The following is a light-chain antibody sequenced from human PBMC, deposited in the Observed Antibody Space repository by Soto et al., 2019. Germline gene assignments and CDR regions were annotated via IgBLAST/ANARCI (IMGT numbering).Light chain of an antibody. Sequence: QSALTQPASVSGSPGQSITISCTGTSSDVGGYNYVSWYQQYPGKVPKLLIYEVSNRPSGVSSRFSGSKSGDMASLTISGLQPEDEADYYCTSYTSSSTLVFGTGTKVTVL. CDR3: TSYTSSSTLV. CDR1: SSDVGGYNY. CDR2: EVS. V-gene: IGLV2-14*01. J-gene: IGLJ1*01.